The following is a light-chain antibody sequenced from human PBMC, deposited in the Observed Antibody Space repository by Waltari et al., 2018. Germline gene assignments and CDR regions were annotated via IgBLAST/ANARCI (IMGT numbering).Light chain of an antibody. CDR1: SSDGDEYRL. Sequence: QSALTQPASVSGSPGQSVTISCTGVSSDGDEYRLNSWFRQPPGKAPKLILYDASNRASDISNRFSGYKSGNTASLTISRLQADDEADYFCSYYPDTHTPVVFGGGTKLTV. CDR3: SYYPDTHTPVV. V-gene: IGLV2-14*03. J-gene: IGLJ2*01. CDR2: DAS.